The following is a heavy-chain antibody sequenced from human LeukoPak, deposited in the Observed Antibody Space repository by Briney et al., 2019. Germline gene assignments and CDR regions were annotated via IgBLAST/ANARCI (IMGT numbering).Heavy chain of an antibody. CDR1: GYTFTSYD. CDR2: MNPNSGNT. V-gene: IGHV1-8*01. J-gene: IGHJ3*02. Sequence: ASVKVSCKASGYTFTSYDINWVRQATGQGLEWMGWMNPNSGNTGYAQKFQGRVTMTRNTSISTAYMELNSLRAEDTAVYYCARDRGWVTGDYSDAFDIWGQGTMVTVSS. D-gene: IGHD2-21*02. CDR3: ARDRGWVTGDYSDAFDI.